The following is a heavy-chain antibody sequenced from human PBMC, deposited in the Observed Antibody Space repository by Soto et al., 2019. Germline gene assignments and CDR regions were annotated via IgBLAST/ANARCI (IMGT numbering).Heavy chain of an antibody. CDR3: AKSRGLLPLSFDY. V-gene: IGHV3-23*01. J-gene: IGHJ4*02. D-gene: IGHD2-21*02. CDR1: GFTISSYA. CDR2: ISGSGGST. Sequence: GGSLRLACAASGFTISSYAMSWVRQAPGKGLEWVSAISGSGGSTYYADSVKGRFTISRDNSKNTLYLQRNSLRAEDTAVYYCAKSRGLLPLSFDYWGQGTLGTVSS.